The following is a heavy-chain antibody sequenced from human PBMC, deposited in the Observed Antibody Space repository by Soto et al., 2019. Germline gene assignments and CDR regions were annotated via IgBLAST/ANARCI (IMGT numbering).Heavy chain of an antibody. CDR3: ARARGDYYDSSGYYYLGY. J-gene: IGHJ4*02. CDR2: IYSGGST. V-gene: IGHV3-53*04. CDR1: GFTVSSNY. Sequence: GGSLRLSCAASGFTVSSNYMSWVRQAPGKGLEWVSVIYSGGSTYYADSVKGRFTISRHNSKNTLYLQMNSLRAEDTAVYYCARARGDYYDSSGYYYLGYWGQGTLVTVSS. D-gene: IGHD3-22*01.